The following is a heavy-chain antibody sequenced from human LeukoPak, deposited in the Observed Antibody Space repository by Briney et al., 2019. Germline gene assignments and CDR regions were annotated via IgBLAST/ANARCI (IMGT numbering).Heavy chain of an antibody. CDR3: ARADRLHGGLYLTGP. D-gene: IGHD3-9*01. V-gene: IGHV1-2*02. J-gene: IGHJ5*02. Sequence: ASVKVSCKTSGYTFTDYYLHWVRQAPGQGLEWMGWINPNSGGTSSAQKFQGRVTMTRDTSITTVYMEVSWLTSDDTAVYYCARADRLHGGLYLTGPWGQGTLVTVSS. CDR2: INPNSGGT. CDR1: GYTFTDYY.